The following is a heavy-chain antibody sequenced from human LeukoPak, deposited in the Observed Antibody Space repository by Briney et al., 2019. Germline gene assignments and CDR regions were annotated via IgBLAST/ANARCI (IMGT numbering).Heavy chain of an antibody. CDR2: ISGSGGST. CDR3: AKASWYDYVWGSYRYPLGVDY. D-gene: IGHD3-16*02. CDR1: GFTFSSYA. J-gene: IGHJ4*02. Sequence: GGSLRLSCAASGFTFSSYAMSWVRQAPGKGLEWVSDISGSGGSTYYADSVKGRFTISRDNSKNTLYLQMNSLRAEDTAVYHCAKASWYDYVWGSYRYPLGVDYWGQGTLVTVSS. V-gene: IGHV3-23*01.